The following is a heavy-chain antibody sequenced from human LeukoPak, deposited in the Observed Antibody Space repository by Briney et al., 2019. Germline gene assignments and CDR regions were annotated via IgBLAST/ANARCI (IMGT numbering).Heavy chain of an antibody. CDR2: ISYDGSNK. CDR1: GFTFSTYG. J-gene: IGHJ4*02. Sequence: GGSLRLSCAASGFTFSTYGMHWVRQAPGKGLEWVAVISYDGSNKYYVDSVKGRFTISRDNSKNILYLQMNSLRAEDTAVYYCARDGDILTGYYFDYWGQGTLVTVSS. D-gene: IGHD3-9*01. CDR3: ARDGDILTGYYFDY. V-gene: IGHV3-30*03.